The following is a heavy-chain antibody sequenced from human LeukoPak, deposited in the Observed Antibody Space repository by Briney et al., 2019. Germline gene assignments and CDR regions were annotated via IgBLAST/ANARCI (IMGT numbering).Heavy chain of an antibody. D-gene: IGHD3-22*01. Sequence: GGSLRLSCAASGFTFTNYGMIWVRQAPGRGLEWVSAISGSGRSTYYADSVKGRFTISRDNSKNTLHLQMNSLRAEDTAVYYCARESSHYDSSGYSYSWFDPWGQGTLVTVSS. CDR2: ISGSGRST. CDR3: ARESSHYDSSGYSYSWFDP. V-gene: IGHV3-23*01. J-gene: IGHJ5*02. CDR1: GFTFTNYG.